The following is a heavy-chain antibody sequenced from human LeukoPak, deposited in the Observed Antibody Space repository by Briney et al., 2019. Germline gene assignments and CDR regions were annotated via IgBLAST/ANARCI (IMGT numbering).Heavy chain of an antibody. V-gene: IGHV3-7*01. CDR2: IKQDGSEK. J-gene: IGHJ4*02. CDR1: GFTFSSYW. Sequence: GGSLRLSCAASGFTFSSYWMSWVRQAPGKGLEWVANIKQDGSEKYYVDSVKGRFTISRDNAKNSLYLQMNSLRAEDTAVYYCARDQLWDYYDSSGYFDYWGQGTLVTVSS. D-gene: IGHD3-22*01. CDR3: ARDQLWDYYDSSGYFDY.